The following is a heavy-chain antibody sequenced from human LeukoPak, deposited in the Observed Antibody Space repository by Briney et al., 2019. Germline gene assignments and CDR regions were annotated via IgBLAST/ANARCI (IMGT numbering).Heavy chain of an antibody. CDR3: ARDNEYCSGGSCFTD. CDR2: INPNSGGT. CDR1: GYTFTGYY. V-gene: IGHV1-2*06. D-gene: IGHD2-15*01. Sequence: GASVKVSCKASGYTFTGYYMHWVRQAPGQGLEWMGRINPNSGGTNYAQKFQGRVTMTRDTSISTAYTELSRLRSDDTAVYYCARDNEYCSGGSCFTDCGQGTLVTVSS. J-gene: IGHJ4*02.